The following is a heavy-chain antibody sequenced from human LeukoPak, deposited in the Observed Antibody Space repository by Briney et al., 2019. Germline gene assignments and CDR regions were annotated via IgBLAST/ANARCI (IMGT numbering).Heavy chain of an antibody. J-gene: IGHJ6*02. CDR1: GFTFSNYA. Sequence: PGGSLRLSCAATGFTFSNYAMNWVREAPGKGLVWVSEVSGSGGYTYYVDSVRGRFTISRDNSKNTLYLQLNSLTAEDTAVYYCAKARDIVVVPAAMCALDVWGQGTTVTVSS. CDR2: VSGSGGYT. CDR3: AKARDIVVVPAAMCALDV. V-gene: IGHV3-23*01. D-gene: IGHD2-2*01.